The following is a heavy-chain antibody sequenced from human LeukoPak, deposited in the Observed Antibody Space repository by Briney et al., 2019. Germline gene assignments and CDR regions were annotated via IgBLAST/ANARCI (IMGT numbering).Heavy chain of an antibody. CDR3: ARGSGYAVFHI. V-gene: IGHV3-74*01. J-gene: IGHJ3*02. CDR2: INSDGNIT. Sequence: GGSLRLSCAASGFTFSSYWMHWVRQAPGKGLVWVSRINSDGNITSYADSVKGRFTISRDNAKNTLYLLMNSLRAEDTAVYYCARGSGYAVFHIWGQGTMVTVSS. D-gene: IGHD5-12*01. CDR1: GFTFSSYW.